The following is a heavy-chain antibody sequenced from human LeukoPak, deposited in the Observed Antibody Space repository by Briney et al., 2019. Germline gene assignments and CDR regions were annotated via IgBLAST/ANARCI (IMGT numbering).Heavy chain of an antibody. J-gene: IGHJ4*02. Sequence: GRSLRLSCAASGFTFSSYGMHWVRQAPGKGLEWVAVIWYDGSNKHYADSVKGRFTISRDNSKNTLYLQMNSLRAEDTAVYYCARTGGDGYNSGVGYWGQGTLVTVSS. CDR1: GFTFSSYG. V-gene: IGHV3-33*01. CDR2: IWYDGSNK. D-gene: IGHD5-24*01. CDR3: ARTGGDGYNSGVGY.